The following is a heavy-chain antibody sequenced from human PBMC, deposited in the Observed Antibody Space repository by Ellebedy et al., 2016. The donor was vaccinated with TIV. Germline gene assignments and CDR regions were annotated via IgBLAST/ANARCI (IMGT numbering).Heavy chain of an antibody. J-gene: IGHJ4*02. Sequence: PGGSLRLSCAASGFTVSDPYMDWVRQAPGKGLEWVSYISSTGTTIYYADSVKGRFTISRDNAKNSLYLQMNSLRDEDTAVYYCARPYDGGSYVPWDWGQGTLDTVSS. CDR1: GFTVSDPY. D-gene: IGHD2-21*01. CDR2: ISSTGTTI. CDR3: ARPYDGGSYVPWD. V-gene: IGHV3-48*02.